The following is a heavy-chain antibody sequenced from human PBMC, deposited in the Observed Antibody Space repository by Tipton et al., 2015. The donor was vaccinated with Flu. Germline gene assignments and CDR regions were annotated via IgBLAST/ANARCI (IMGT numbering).Heavy chain of an antibody. J-gene: IGHJ5*02. V-gene: IGHV4-39*07. CDR3: ARGDLAVTNGHWFDP. Sequence: TLSLTCTVSGGSISSSSYYWGWIRQPPGKGLEWIGSIYYSGSTYYNPSLKSRVTISVDTSKNQFSLKLSSVTAADTAVYYCARGDLAVTNGHWFDPWGQGTLVTVSS. CDR1: GGSISSSSYY. CDR2: IYYSGST. D-gene: IGHD2-21*02.